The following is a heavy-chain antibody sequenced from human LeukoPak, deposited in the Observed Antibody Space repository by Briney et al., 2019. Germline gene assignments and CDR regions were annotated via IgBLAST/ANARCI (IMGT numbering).Heavy chain of an antibody. CDR3: ARVRSGWDTDL. CDR1: GYTFTSYA. Sequence: ASVKVSCKASGYTFTSYAMNWVRQAPGQGLGGMGWINTNTGNPTYAQGFTGRFVFSLDTSVSTAYLQINSLKAEDTAVYYCARVRSGWDTDLWGRGTLVTVSS. CDR2: INTNTGNP. D-gene: IGHD5-18*01. V-gene: IGHV7-4-1*02. J-gene: IGHJ2*01.